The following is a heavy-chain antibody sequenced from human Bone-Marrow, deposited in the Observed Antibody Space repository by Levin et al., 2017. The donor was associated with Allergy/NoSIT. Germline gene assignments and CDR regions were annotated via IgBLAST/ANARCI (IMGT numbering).Heavy chain of an antibody. CDR1: GFTFSSYG. Sequence: GESLKISCAASGFTFSSYGMHWVRQAPGKGLEWVAVISYDGSNKYYADSVKGRFTISRDNSKNTLYLQMNSLRAEDTAVYYCARRTDKLLLEDFDYWGQGTLVTVSS. CDR2: ISYDGSNK. D-gene: IGHD2-15*01. CDR3: ARRTDKLLLEDFDY. J-gene: IGHJ4*02. V-gene: IGHV3-30*03.